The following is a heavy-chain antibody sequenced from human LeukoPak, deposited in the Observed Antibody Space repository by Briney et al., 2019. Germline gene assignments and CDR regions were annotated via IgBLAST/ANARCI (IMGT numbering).Heavy chain of an antibody. CDR1: GGSISSSSYY. D-gene: IGHD2-8*01. V-gene: IGHV4-39*01. CDR3: ARQPVLGYCTNGVCYYYYMDV. J-gene: IGHJ6*03. CDR2: IYYSGST. Sequence: SETLSLTCTVSGGSISSSSYYWGWIRQPPGKGLEWIGSIYYSGSTYYNPSLKSRVTISVDTSKNQFSLKLSSVTAADTAVYYCARQPVLGYCTNGVCYYYYMDVWGKGTTVTVSS.